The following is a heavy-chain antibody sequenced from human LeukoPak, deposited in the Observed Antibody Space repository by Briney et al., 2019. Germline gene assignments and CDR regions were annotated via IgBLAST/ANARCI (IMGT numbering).Heavy chain of an antibody. CDR2: IYHSGST. J-gene: IGHJ4*02. Sequence: SETLSPTCAVSGGSISSSNWWSWVRQPPGKGLEWIGEIYHSGSTNYNPSLKSRVTVSVDKSKNQFSLKLSSVTAADTAVYYCARVPRGSSWTYTGFDYWGQGTLVTVSS. CDR3: ARVPRGSSWTYTGFDY. V-gene: IGHV4-4*02. D-gene: IGHD6-13*01. CDR1: GGSISSSNW.